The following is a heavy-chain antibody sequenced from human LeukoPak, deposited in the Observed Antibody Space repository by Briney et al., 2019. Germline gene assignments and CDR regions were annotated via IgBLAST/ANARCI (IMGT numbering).Heavy chain of an antibody. CDR2: FDPEDVET. CDR1: GYSLTKLS. D-gene: IGHD5-12*01. V-gene: IGHV1-24*01. CDR3: ANERGYSGYDGGYYFDY. J-gene: IGHJ4*02. Sequence: ASVKVSCKVSGYSLTKLSMHWVRQAPGKGLEWMGGFDPEDVETFYAQNLQGRVTMTEDPSTGTAYMELSSLRSEDTAVYYCANERGYSGYDGGYYFDYWGQGTLVTVYS.